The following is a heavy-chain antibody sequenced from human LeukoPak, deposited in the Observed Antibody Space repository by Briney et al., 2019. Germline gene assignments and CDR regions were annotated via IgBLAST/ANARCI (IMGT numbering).Heavy chain of an antibody. V-gene: IGHV2-5*01. CDR3: AHIWGYCSTTSCYSRGEIDY. Sequence: SGPTLVNPTQTLTLTCSFSGFSLSTSGVGVGWIRQPPGKALEWLALIYWNDDKRYSPSLKSRLTITKDTSKNQVVLTMTNMDPVDTGTYYCAHIWGYCSTTSCYSRGEIDYWGQGTLVTVSS. CDR2: IYWNDDK. D-gene: IGHD2-2*01. J-gene: IGHJ4*02. CDR1: GFSLSTSGVG.